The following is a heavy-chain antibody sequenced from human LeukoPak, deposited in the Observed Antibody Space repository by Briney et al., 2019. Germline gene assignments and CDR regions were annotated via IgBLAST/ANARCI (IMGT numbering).Heavy chain of an antibody. Sequence: PSETLSLTCTVSGGSISRYYWSCIRQPPGKGLEWIGYIYYSGSTNYNPSLKSRVTISVDTSKNQFSLKLNSVTAADTAVYYCATYDFWSGSIDYWGQGTLVTVSS. D-gene: IGHD3-3*01. J-gene: IGHJ4*02. V-gene: IGHV4-59*01. CDR3: ATYDFWSGSIDY. CDR2: IYYSGST. CDR1: GGSISRYY.